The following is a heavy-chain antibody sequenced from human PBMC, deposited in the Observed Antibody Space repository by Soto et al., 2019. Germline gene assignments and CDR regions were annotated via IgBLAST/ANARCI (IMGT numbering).Heavy chain of an antibody. Sequence: EVQLLESGGGLVQPGGSLRLSCAASGFTFSSYAMSWVRQAPGKGLEWVSAISGSGGSTYYADSVKGGFTISTDNPMKTLYLQMNSLRAEDTAVYYCAKYVFGFWGGYYTGNFDSWGQGALVTGCS. V-gene: IGHV3-23*01. CDR2: ISGSGGST. CDR1: GFTFSSYA. CDR3: AKYVFGFWGGYYTGNFDS. D-gene: IGHD3-3*01. J-gene: IGHJ4*02.